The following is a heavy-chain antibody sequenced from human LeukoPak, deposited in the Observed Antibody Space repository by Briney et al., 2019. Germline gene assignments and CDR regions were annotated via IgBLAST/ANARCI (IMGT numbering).Heavy chain of an antibody. Sequence: VASVKVSCKVSGYTLTELSMHWVRQAPGKGLEWMGGFDPEDGETIYAQKFQGRVTMTEDTSTDTAYMELSSLRSEDTAVYYCATDPHYYGSGSYGMDVWGQGTTVTVSS. V-gene: IGHV1-24*01. D-gene: IGHD3-10*01. CDR2: FDPEDGET. CDR3: ATDPHYYGSGSYGMDV. J-gene: IGHJ6*02. CDR1: GYTLTELS.